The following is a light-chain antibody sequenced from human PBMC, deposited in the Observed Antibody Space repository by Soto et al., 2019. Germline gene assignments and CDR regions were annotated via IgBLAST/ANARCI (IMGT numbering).Light chain of an antibody. CDR3: SSYAGSNDLV. Sequence: QSALTQPPSVSGSPGQSVAISCTGTSGDVGGHNYVSWYQHHPGKAPKLMIYEVTKRPSGVPDRFSGSKSGNTASLTVSGRQADDEADYCCSSYAGSNDLVFGGGTKVTVL. V-gene: IGLV2-8*01. CDR2: EVT. CDR1: SGDVGGHNY. J-gene: IGLJ2*01.